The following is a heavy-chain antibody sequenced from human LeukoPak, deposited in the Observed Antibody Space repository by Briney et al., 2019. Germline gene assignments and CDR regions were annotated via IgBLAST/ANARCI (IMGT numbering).Heavy chain of an antibody. CDR3: VHNTSRSSFDY. J-gene: IGHJ4*02. D-gene: IGHD6-13*01. V-gene: IGHV3-74*01. CDR1: GFTFSSYW. CDR2: INSDGGST. Sequence: RGSLRLSCAASGFTFSSYWMHWVRQAPGKGLVWVSRINSDGGSTSYADSVKGRFTISRDNAKNTLYLQMSSLRAEDTAVYYCVHNTSRSSFDYWGQGTLVTVSS.